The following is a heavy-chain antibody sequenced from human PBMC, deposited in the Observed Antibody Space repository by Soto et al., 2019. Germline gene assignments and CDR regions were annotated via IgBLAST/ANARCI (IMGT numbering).Heavy chain of an antibody. D-gene: IGHD6-13*01. CDR1: GFTFSGSA. CDR2: IRSKANSYAT. Sequence: PGGSLRLSCAASGFTFSGSAMHWVRQASGKGLEWVGRIRSKANSYATAYAASVIGRFTISRDDSKNTLYLQMNSLKTEDTAVYYCTTVRGAAAGPDDTRGIIYYHYGMDVWGQGTTVTVSS. J-gene: IGHJ6*02. CDR3: TTVRGAAAGPDDTRGIIYYHYGMDV. V-gene: IGHV3-73*01.